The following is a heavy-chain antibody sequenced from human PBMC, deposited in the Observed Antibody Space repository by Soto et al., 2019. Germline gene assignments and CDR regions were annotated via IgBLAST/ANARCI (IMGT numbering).Heavy chain of an antibody. CDR1: GGSISSSSYY. CDR2: IYYSGST. V-gene: IGHV4-39*01. D-gene: IGHD2-15*01. CDR3: ARQHDVVVVAATVGWFDP. Sequence: SETLSLTCTVSGGSISSSSYYWGWIRQPPGKGLEWIGSIYYSGSTYYNPSLKSRVAISVDTSKNQFSLKLSSVTAADTAVYYCARQHDVVVVAATVGWFDPWGQGTLVTVS. J-gene: IGHJ5*02.